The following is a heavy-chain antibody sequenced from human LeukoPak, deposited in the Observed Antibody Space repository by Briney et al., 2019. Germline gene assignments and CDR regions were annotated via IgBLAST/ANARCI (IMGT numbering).Heavy chain of an antibody. Sequence: PSETLSLTCAVYGGSFSGYYWSWIRQPPGKGLEWIGEIYHSGSNNYNPCLKSRVTISVDTSKNQFSLKLSSVTAADTAVYYCARAYDFWSGYLDYWGQGTLVTVSS. D-gene: IGHD3-3*01. V-gene: IGHV4-34*01. CDR2: IYHSGSN. J-gene: IGHJ4*02. CDR1: GGSFSGYY. CDR3: ARAYDFWSGYLDY.